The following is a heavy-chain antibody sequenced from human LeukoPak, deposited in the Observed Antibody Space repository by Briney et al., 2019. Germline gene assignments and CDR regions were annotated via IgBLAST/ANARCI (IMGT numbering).Heavy chain of an antibody. CDR3: ARSRAHSSVRYFDY. D-gene: IGHD6-25*01. CDR2: IYHSGST. J-gene: IGHJ4*02. V-gene: IGHV4-38-2*02. CDR1: GYSISSGYY. Sequence: SETLSLTCTVSGYSISSGYYWGWIRQPPGKGLEWIGSIYHSGSTYYNPSLKSRVTISVDTSKNQFSLKLSSVTAADTAVYYCARSRAHSSVRYFDYWGQGTLVTVSS.